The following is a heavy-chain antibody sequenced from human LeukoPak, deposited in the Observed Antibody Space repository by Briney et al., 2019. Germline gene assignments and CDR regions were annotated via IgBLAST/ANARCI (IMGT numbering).Heavy chain of an antibody. CDR1: GYTFTSYG. CDR2: TSAYNGNT. V-gene: IGHV1-18*01. J-gene: IGHJ5*02. D-gene: IGHD6-13*01. CDR3: ARNLPSSWSVNWFDP. Sequence: ASVKVSCKASGYTFTSYGISWVRQAPGQGLEWMGWTSAYNGNTNYAQKLQGRVTMTTDTSTSTAYMELRSLRSDDTAVYYCARNLPSSWSVNWFDPWGQGTLVTVSS.